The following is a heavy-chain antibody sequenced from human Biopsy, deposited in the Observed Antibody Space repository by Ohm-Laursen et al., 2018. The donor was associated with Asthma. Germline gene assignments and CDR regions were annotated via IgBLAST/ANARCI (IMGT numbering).Heavy chain of an antibody. CDR2: VSWNSRDI. Sequence: SLRLSCAASGFTFDDFAMHWVRQAPGKGLEWVASVSWNSRDIAYADSVKGRFTISRDNSKNTLYLQMNSLRAEDTAVYYCAKERYYDFWSGYPIWGQGTMVTVSS. J-gene: IGHJ3*02. CDR3: AKERYYDFWSGYPI. D-gene: IGHD3-3*01. V-gene: IGHV3-9*01. CDR1: GFTFDDFA.